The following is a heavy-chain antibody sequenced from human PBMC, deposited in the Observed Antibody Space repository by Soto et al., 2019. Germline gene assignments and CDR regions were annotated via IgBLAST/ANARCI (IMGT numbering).Heavy chain of an antibody. D-gene: IGHD5-12*01. CDR1: GGTFSSYA. CDR3: VRVVAIPGYPDH. J-gene: IGHJ4*02. CDR2: IVPIVGTT. V-gene: IGHV1-69*12. Sequence: QVQLVQSGAEVRQPASSVKVSCKTSGGTFSSYAISWVRQAPGQGLEWMGGIVPIVGTTTYAQKFQGRVTITADEATSTAYMQLSRLRSDVTAVYYCVRVVAIPGYPDHWGQGTLVTVSS.